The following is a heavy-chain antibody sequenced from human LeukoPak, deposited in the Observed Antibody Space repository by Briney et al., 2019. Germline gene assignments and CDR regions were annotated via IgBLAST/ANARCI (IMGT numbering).Heavy chain of an antibody. V-gene: IGHV4-4*07. CDR2: MYDSGST. CDR1: GGSISNYY. CDR3: ARDQSGHGGHNIDAFDV. J-gene: IGHJ3*01. Sequence: SETLSLTCNVSGGSISNYYWNWIRQPAGKGLEWIGRMYDSGSTRYNPSFEGRVTMSADTSKNQVSLMLTSVIAADTAVYFCARDQSGHGGHNIDAFDVWGQGTMVTVSS. D-gene: IGHD3-16*01.